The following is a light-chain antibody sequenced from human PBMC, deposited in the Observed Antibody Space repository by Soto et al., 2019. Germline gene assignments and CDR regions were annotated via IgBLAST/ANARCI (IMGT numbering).Light chain of an antibody. CDR1: QGVSRK. J-gene: IGKJ1*01. Sequence: EIVMTQSPATLSVAPGERVTFSCRASQGVSRKLAWYQHKPGQAPRLLIYGASSRATGVPARFSGSGSGTDFSLTISSLEPEDFAVYYCQQRSNWRTFGQGTKVDIK. CDR3: QQRSNWRT. V-gene: IGKV3-11*01. CDR2: GAS.